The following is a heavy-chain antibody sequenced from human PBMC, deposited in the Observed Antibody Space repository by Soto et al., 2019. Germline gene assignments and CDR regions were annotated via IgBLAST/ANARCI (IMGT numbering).Heavy chain of an antibody. CDR1: GFTFSSYE. J-gene: IGHJ4*02. CDR2: ISSSGSTI. D-gene: IGHD1-26*01. Sequence: PGGPLRLSCAASGFTFSSYEMNWVRQAPGKGLEWVSYISSSGSTIYYADSVKGRFTVSTDNAKNSLYLQMNRLRAEDTAVYYCARDFGLLGFDYWGQGTLVTVSS. V-gene: IGHV3-48*03. CDR3: ARDFGLLGFDY.